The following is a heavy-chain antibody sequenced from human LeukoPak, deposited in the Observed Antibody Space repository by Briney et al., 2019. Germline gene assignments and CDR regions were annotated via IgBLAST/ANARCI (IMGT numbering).Heavy chain of an antibody. CDR2: ISGSGGST. CDR1: GFTFSSYA. V-gene: IGHV3-23*01. J-gene: IGHJ4*02. D-gene: IGHD3-10*01. Sequence: AGGSLRLSCAASGFTFSSYAMSWVRQAPGKGLEWVSAISGSGGSTYYADSVKGRFTISRDNSKNTPYLQMNSLRAEDTAVYYCAKDRVLYGSGSPFDYWGQGTLVTVSS. CDR3: AKDRVLYGSGSPFDY.